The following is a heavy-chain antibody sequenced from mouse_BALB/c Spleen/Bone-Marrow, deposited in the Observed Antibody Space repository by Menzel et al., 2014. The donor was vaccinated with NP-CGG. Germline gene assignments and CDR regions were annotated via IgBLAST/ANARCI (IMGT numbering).Heavy chain of an antibody. D-gene: IGHD2-2*01. J-gene: IGHJ3*01. CDR2: ILPGSYST. Sequence: QVQLQQPGAELMRPGASVKISCKATGYTFRNYWIEWVKQRPGHGLEWIGEILPGSYSTNYNEKLKGKATFTADTSSNXXXXXXSSLTSEDSAVYYCARRGGYPWFAYWGQGTLVTVSA. CDR3: ARRGGYPWFAY. V-gene: IGHV1-9*01. CDR1: GYTFRNYW.